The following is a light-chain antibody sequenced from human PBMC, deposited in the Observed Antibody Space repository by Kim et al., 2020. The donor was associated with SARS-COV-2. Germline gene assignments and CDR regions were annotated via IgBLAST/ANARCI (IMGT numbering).Light chain of an antibody. CDR1: SHRSYS. CDR3: NSRDSSGNHVI. CDR2: GKN. V-gene: IGLV3-19*01. J-gene: IGLJ2*01. Sequence: SSELTQDPAVSVALGQTVRITCQGDSHRSYSASWYQQKPGQAPVLVIYGKNNRPSGIPDRFSGSSSGTTASLTITGAQAEDEADYYCNSRDSSGNHVIFGGGTQLTVL.